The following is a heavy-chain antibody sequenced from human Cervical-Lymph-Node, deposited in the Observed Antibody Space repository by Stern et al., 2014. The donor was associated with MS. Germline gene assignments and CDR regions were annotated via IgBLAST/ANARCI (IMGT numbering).Heavy chain of an antibody. Sequence: VQLLESGGGVVQPGRSLRLSCAASGFTFSSYGMHWVRQAPGKGLEWVAVIWYDGSNKSYAESLKGRFTISRDNSKNTLYLQMNSLRAEDTAVYYCARSSSPSPYYYYGMDVWGQGTTVTVSS. CDR1: GFTFSSYG. J-gene: IGHJ6*02. V-gene: IGHV3-33*01. CDR2: IWYDGSNK. CDR3: ARSSSPSPYYYYGMDV. D-gene: IGHD6-13*01.